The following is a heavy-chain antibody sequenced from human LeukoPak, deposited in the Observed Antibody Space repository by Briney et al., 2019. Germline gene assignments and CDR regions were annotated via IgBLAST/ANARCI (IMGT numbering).Heavy chain of an antibody. CDR1: GGSISSGSYY. CDR2: IYTSGST. CDR3: ARQVATKGEWAFDI. Sequence: PSETPSLTCTVSGGSISSGSYYWSWIRQPAGKGLEWIGRIYTSGSTNYNPSLKSRVTISVDTSKNQFSLKLSSVTAADTAVYYCARQVATKGEWAFDIWGQGTMVTASS. J-gene: IGHJ3*02. V-gene: IGHV4-61*02. D-gene: IGHD5-12*01.